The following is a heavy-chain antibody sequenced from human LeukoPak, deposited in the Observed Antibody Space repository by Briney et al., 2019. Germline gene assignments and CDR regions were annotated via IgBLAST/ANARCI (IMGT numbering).Heavy chain of an antibody. CDR2: IKQDGSEK. J-gene: IGHJ4*02. CDR3: ARWAWGIVVVPAAPDYFDY. V-gene: IGHV3-7*01. D-gene: IGHD2-2*01. CDR1: GFTFSSYW. Sequence: PGGSLRLSCAASGFTFSSYWMSWVRQAPGKGLEWVANIKQDGSEKYYVDSVKGRFTISRDNAKNSLYLQMNSLRAEDTAVYYCARWAWGIVVVPAAPDYFDYWGQGTLVTVSS.